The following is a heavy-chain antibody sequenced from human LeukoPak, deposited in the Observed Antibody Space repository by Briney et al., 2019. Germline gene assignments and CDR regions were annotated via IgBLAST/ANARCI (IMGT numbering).Heavy chain of an antibody. Sequence: GGSLRLSCAASGFTFSYYAMSWVRQAPGRGLEWVSSIGDSGVPTYYADSVKGRFTISRDNSQNTLYLQMNSLGADDTAVYYCAKVATWTYFDSWGQGTLVTVSS. V-gene: IGHV3-23*01. CDR1: GFTFSYYA. CDR3: AKVATWTYFDS. CDR2: IGDSGVPT. D-gene: IGHD3/OR15-3a*01. J-gene: IGHJ4*02.